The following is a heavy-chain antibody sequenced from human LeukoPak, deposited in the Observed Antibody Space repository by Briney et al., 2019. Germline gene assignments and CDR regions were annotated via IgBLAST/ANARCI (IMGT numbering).Heavy chain of an antibody. CDR2: IYYSGST. V-gene: IGHV4-59*12. CDR3: ARARIAAAGTAGAFDI. CDR1: GGSISSYY. D-gene: IGHD6-13*01. Sequence: SETLSLTCTVSGGSISSYYWSWIRQPPGKGLEWIGYIYYSGSTNYNPSLKSRVTISVDTSKNQFSLKLSSVTAADTAVYYCARARIAAAGTAGAFDIWGQGTMVTVSS. J-gene: IGHJ3*02.